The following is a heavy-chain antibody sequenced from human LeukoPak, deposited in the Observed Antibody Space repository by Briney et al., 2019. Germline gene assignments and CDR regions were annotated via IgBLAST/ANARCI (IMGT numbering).Heavy chain of an antibody. D-gene: IGHD6-19*01. CDR2: ISNSGSYT. CDR1: GFIFGDDY. V-gene: IGHV3-11*03. Sequence: PGGSLRLSCAVSGFIFGDDYMSWIRQAPGQGLEWVSYISNSGSYTNYADSVEGRFTISRDNAENSLYLQMNSLRAEDTAVYYCARSRGAGPGAYFDYWGQGTLVTVTS. CDR3: ARSRGAGPGAYFDY. J-gene: IGHJ4*02.